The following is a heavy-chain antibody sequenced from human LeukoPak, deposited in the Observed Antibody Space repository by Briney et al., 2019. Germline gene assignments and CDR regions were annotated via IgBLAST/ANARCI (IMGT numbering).Heavy chain of an antibody. V-gene: IGHV3-7*01. CDR1: GFTFSSYW. Sequence: SGGSLRLSCAASGFTFSSYWMSWVRQAPGKGLEWVANIKQDGSEKYYVDSVKGRFTISRDNAKNSLYLQMNSLRAEDTAVYYCARGSITIFGVVIRNYYYYYGMDVWGQGTTVTVSS. CDR3: ARGSITIFGVVIRNYYYYYGMDV. D-gene: IGHD3-3*01. CDR2: IKQDGSEK. J-gene: IGHJ6*02.